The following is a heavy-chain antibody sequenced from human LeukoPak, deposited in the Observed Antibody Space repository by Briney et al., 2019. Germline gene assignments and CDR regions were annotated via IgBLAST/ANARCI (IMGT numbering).Heavy chain of an antibody. J-gene: IGHJ4*02. D-gene: IGHD3-22*01. CDR1: GYTFTGYY. V-gene: IGHV1-2*02. Sequence: GASVKVSCKASGYTFTGYYMHWVRQAPGQGLEWMGWINPNSGGTNYAQKFQGRVTMTRDTSISTAYMELSRLRSDDTAVYYCARGRESEAYYYDSSGYYSWGQGTLVTVSS. CDR2: INPNSGGT. CDR3: ARGRESEAYYYDSSGYYS.